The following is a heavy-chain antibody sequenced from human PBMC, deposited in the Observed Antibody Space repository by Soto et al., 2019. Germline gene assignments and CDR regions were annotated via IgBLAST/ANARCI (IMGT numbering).Heavy chain of an antibody. CDR2: IYYSGST. J-gene: IGHJ4*02. CDR3: ARGGCSGGSCYSGLDY. Sequence: PSETLSLTCTVSGGSISSYYWSWIRQPPGKGLEWIGYIYYSGSTNYNPSLKSRVTISVDTSKNQFSLNLSSVTAADTAVYYCARGGCSGGSCYSGLDYWGQGTLVTVSS. CDR1: GGSISSYY. D-gene: IGHD2-15*01. V-gene: IGHV4-59*01.